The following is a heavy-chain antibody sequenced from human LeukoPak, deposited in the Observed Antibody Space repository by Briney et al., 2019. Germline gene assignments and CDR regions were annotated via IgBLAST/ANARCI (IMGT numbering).Heavy chain of an antibody. J-gene: IGHJ6*02. Sequence: GGSLRLSCAASGFTFSDHAMSWVRQAPAKGLEWVSSINGNGGGSYYIDSVKGRFTVSRDNSENALYLQMNNLRAEDTAVYYCARERVVVTAIEDCYYGMDVWGQGATVTVSS. CDR3: ARERVVVTAIEDCYYGMDV. V-gene: IGHV3-23*01. D-gene: IGHD2-21*02. CDR2: INGNGGGS. CDR1: GFTFSDHA.